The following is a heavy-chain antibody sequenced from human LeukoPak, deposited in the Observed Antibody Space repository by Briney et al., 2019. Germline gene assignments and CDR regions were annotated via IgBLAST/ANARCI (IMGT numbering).Heavy chain of an antibody. CDR2: FYTTGTT. Sequence: SETLSLTCTVSGGSIRSYYWGWVRQPAGKGLEWIGRFYTTGTTNYNPSLKSRLTLSVDTSKNQFSLKLTSVGAADTAIYYCARQGYTASYYFLDYWSPGTLVTVSS. V-gene: IGHV4-4*07. CDR1: GGSIRSYY. D-gene: IGHD3-10*01. J-gene: IGHJ4*02. CDR3: ARQGYTASYYFLDY.